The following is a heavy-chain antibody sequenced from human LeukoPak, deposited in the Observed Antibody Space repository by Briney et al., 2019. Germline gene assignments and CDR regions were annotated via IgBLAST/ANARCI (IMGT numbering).Heavy chain of an antibody. J-gene: IGHJ3*02. CDR1: GYTFTSYY. D-gene: IGHD3-9*01. CDR2: INPSGGST. CDR3: ARVLRYFDWLFHDAFDI. Sequence: ASVKVSCKASGYTFTSYYMHWVRQAPGQGLEWMGIINPSGGSTSYAQKFQGRVTMTRDTSTSTVYMELSSLRSEDTAVYYCARVLRYFDWLFHDAFDIWGQGTMVTVSS. V-gene: IGHV1-46*01.